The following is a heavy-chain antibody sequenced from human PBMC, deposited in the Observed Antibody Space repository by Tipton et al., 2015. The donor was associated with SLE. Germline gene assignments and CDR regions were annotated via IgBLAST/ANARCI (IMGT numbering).Heavy chain of an antibody. CDR2: ISWNSGSI. J-gene: IGHJ5*02. V-gene: IGHV3-9*01. CDR3: AKDNQQQLARGWFDP. CDR1: GFTFDDYA. D-gene: IGHD6-13*01. Sequence: SLRLSCAASGFTFDDYAMHWVRQAPGKGLEWVSGISWNSGSIGYADSVKGRFTISRDNAKNSLYLQMNSLRAEDTALYYYAKDNQQQLARGWFDPWGQGTLVTVSS.